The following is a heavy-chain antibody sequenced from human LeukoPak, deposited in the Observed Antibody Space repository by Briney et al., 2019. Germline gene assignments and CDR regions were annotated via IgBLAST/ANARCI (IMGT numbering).Heavy chain of an antibody. V-gene: IGHV7-4-1*02. CDR3: ARTFDDYYGMDV. J-gene: IGHJ6*02. CDR2: LNTNTGNP. CDR1: GGTFSSYA. D-gene: IGHD3-9*01. Sequence: ASVKVSCKASGGTFSSYAISWVRQAPGQGPEWMGWLNTNTGNPTYAQGFTGRSVFSLDTSVSTAYLQISSLKAEDTAVYYCARTFDDYYGMDVWGQGTTVTVSS.